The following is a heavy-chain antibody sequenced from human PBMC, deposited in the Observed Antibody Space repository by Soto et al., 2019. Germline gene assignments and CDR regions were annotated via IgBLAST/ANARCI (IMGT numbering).Heavy chain of an antibody. Sequence: EVQLLESGGGLVQPGGSLRLSCAASGFTFSSYAMSWVRQAPGKGLEWVSAISGSGGSTYYADSVKGRFTISRDNSKNTLYLQMNSLRADDTAVYYCAKVRDDYSNYIDYWGQGTLVTVSS. CDR3: AKVRDDYSNYIDY. J-gene: IGHJ4*02. V-gene: IGHV3-23*01. D-gene: IGHD4-4*01. CDR2: ISGSGGST. CDR1: GFTFSSYA.